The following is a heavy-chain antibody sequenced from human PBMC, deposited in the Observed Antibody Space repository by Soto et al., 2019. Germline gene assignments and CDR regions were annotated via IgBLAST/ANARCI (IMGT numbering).Heavy chain of an antibody. CDR1: GGSISSYY. D-gene: IGHD6-6*01. V-gene: IGHV4-59*01. CDR3: AREAYSSSSDYYYYGMDV. CDR2: IYYSGST. J-gene: IGHJ6*02. Sequence: QVQLQESGPGLVKPSETLSLTCTVSGGSISSYYWSWIRQPPGKGLEWIGYIYYSGSTNYNPSLTRRVTISVDTSKNQFSLKLSSVTAADTAVYYCAREAYSSSSDYYYYGMDVWGQGTTVTVSS.